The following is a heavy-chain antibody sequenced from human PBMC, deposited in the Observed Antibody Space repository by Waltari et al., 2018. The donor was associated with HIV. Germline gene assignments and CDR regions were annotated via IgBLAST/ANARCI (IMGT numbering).Heavy chain of an antibody. J-gene: IGHJ4*02. V-gene: IGHV3-74*01. D-gene: IGHD3-3*01. CDR1: GVTFSRYW. Sequence: DVKLGQSGGGFVQTGGCLTVSGAAAGVTFSRYWMQWNRQVPGKGQMWVARINPDGTTPDYADAVKGRFTISRDNARYSLHLQMNSLTAEDTAVYFCVQARAFWRGSVSYYFEHWGQGTLAIVSS. CDR2: INPDGTTP. CDR3: VQARAFWRGSVSYYFEH.